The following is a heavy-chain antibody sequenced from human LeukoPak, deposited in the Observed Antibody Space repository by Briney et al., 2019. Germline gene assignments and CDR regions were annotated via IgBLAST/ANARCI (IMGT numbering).Heavy chain of an antibody. CDR2: IIPIFGTA. CDR3: ARRYCSGGSCFDAFDY. J-gene: IGHJ4*02. V-gene: IGHV1-69*05. Sequence: GASVKVSCKASGGTFSSYAISWVRQAPGQGLEWMGGIIPIFGTANYAQKFQGRVTITTDESTSTAYMELSSLRSEDTAVYYCARRYCSGGSCFDAFDYWGQGTLVTVSS. CDR1: GGTFSSYA. D-gene: IGHD2-15*01.